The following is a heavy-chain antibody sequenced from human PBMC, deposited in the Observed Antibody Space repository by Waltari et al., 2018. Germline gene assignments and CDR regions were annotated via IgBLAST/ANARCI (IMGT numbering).Heavy chain of an antibody. CDR3: ARDRIAVADYYYYYGMDV. Sequence: QVQLVQSGAEVKKPGSSVKVSCKASGGTFSRYAISWVRQAPGQGLEWMGRIIPIFGTANYAQKFQGRVTITADKSTSTAYMELSSLRSEDTAVYYCARDRIAVADYYYYYGMDVWGQGTTVTVSS. CDR1: GGTFSRYA. V-gene: IGHV1-69*08. CDR2: IIPIFGTA. J-gene: IGHJ6*02. D-gene: IGHD6-19*01.